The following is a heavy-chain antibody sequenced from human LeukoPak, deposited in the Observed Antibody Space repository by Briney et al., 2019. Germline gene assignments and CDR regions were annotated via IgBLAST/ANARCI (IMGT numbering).Heavy chain of an antibody. Sequence: GGSLRLSCAASGFTFTTYWMHWVRQAPGKGLVWVSHINSDGSITSYADSVKGRFTISRDNAKNTLYLQMNSLRAEDTAVYYCARDTQIVVVPAAMFIDYWGQGTLVTVSS. CDR2: INSDGSIT. CDR3: ARDTQIVVVPAAMFIDY. CDR1: GFTFTTYW. J-gene: IGHJ4*02. D-gene: IGHD2-2*01. V-gene: IGHV3-74*01.